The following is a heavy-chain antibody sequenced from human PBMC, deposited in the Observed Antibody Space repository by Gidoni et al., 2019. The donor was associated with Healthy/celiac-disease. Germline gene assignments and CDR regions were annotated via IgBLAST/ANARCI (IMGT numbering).Heavy chain of an antibody. J-gene: IGHJ2*01. CDR1: GGSISTYY. Sequence: QVQLQESGPGLVKPSETLSFTCTVSGGSISTYYWSWIRQPPGKGLEWIGYIYYSVTTNYNPSLKSRVTISVDTSKKQFSLKLTSVTAADTAVYYCARGAQVRPNWYFDLWGRGTLVTVSS. D-gene: IGHD1-1*01. CDR3: ARGAQVRPNWYFDL. V-gene: IGHV4-59*01. CDR2: IYYSVTT.